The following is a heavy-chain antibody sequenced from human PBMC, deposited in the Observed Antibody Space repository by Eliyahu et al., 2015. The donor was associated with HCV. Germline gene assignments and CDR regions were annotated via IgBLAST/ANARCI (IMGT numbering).Heavy chain of an antibody. V-gene: IGHV1-18*01. Sequence: QVQLVQSGAEVKKPGASVTVSCKTSGYIFRNYGISWVRQAPGQGLEWVGWISPRTGNTGYARKFQGRISLTTDTSTSTAFLDLKSLTYDDTGVYFCARPSLGVTDPMDVWGQGTTITVSS. CDR2: ISPRTGNT. CDR1: GYIFRNYG. D-gene: IGHD2-21*02. J-gene: IGHJ6*02. CDR3: ARPSLGVTDPMDV.